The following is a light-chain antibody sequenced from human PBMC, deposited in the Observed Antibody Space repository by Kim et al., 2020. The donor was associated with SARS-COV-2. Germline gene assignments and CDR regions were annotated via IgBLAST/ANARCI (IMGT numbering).Light chain of an antibody. Sequence: IQLTQSPSSLSASVGDRVTITCRASQDISSNLAWYQPKPGKAPTLLIYAASTLQSGVPSRFSGSGSGTDFTLPISSLQPEDFATYYCQQLNSYPLTFGGGTKVDIK. V-gene: IGKV1-9*01. CDR2: AAS. CDR1: QDISSN. J-gene: IGKJ4*01. CDR3: QQLNSYPLT.